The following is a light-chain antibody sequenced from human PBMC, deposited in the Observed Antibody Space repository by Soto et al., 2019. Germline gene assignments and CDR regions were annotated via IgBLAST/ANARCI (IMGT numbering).Light chain of an antibody. CDR2: DAS. CDR3: QQRNNWPPALT. Sequence: EIVLTQSPATLSLSPGERATLSCRASQSVSSYLAWYQQKPGQAPRLLMYDASNRATGIPARFSGSGSGTDFTLTISSLEPEDFAVYYCQQRNNWPPALTFGQGTKVEIK. CDR1: QSVSSY. V-gene: IGKV3-11*01. J-gene: IGKJ1*01.